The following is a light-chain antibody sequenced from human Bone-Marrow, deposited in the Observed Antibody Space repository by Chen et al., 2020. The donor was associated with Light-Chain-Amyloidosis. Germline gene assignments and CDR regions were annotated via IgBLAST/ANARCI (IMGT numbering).Light chain of an antibody. CDR3: SSYTITNALV. V-gene: IGLV2-14*01. CDR2: EVT. CDR1: SSDVGGDNH. Sequence: QSALTQPASVSGSPGQSITISCTGTSSDVGGDNHVSWYQQHPDKAPNLMIYEVTKRRSWVPARFTCSKSYGTASLTVSRIHTDDEADYYFSSYTITNALVFGSGTRVTVL. J-gene: IGLJ1*01.